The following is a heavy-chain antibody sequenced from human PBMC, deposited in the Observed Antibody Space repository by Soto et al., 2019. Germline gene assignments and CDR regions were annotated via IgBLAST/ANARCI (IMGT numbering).Heavy chain of an antibody. V-gene: IGHV4-59*01. CDR3: ARGWNDGGAISYQYYYYMDV. J-gene: IGHJ6*03. D-gene: IGHD1-1*01. CDR1: GGSISSYY. CDR2: IHYSGST. Sequence: SETLSLTCTVSGGSISSYYWSWIRQPPGKGLEWIGYIHYSGSTNYNPSLKSRVTISVDTSKNQFSLKLSSVTAADTAVYYCARGWNDGGAISYQYYYYMDVWGKGTTVTVSS.